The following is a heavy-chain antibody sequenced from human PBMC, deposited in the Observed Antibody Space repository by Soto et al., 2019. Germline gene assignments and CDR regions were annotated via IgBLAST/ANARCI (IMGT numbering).Heavy chain of an antibody. CDR3: ARGPSSLTRFDY. Sequence: GGSLRLSCAASGFTFSSYAMKWVRQAPGKGLEWVAVISFDGSNKYYADSVKGRFTISRDNSKNTLYLQMNSLRAEDTAVYFCARGPSSLTRFDYWGQGTQVTVSS. D-gene: IGHD2-2*01. J-gene: IGHJ4*02. CDR2: ISFDGSNK. V-gene: IGHV3-30-3*01. CDR1: GFTFSSYA.